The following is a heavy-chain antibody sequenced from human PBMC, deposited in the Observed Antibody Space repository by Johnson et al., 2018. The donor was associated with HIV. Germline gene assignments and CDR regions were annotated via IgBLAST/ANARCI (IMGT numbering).Heavy chain of an antibody. V-gene: IGHV3-30*04. D-gene: IGHD1-14*01. J-gene: IGHJ3*02. CDR2: ISYDGSNK. CDR1: GFTFSTYA. Sequence: QVQLVESGGGVVQPGRSLRLSCAASGFTFSTYAMHWVRQAPGKGLEWVAAISYDGSNKYYADSVKGRFTISRDNSKNTLYLQMNSLKTEDTAVYYCARGPRNPGLDAFDIWGQGTVVTVSS. CDR3: ARGPRNPGLDAFDI.